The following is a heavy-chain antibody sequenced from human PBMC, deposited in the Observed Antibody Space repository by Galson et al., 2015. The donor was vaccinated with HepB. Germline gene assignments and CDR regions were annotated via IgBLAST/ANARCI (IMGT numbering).Heavy chain of an antibody. D-gene: IGHD6-13*01. CDR3: ARGIAADGPTRAFDI. V-gene: IGHV1-46*03. Sequence: SVKVSCKASGYTFTSYYMHWVRQAPGQGLEWMGIINPSGGSTSYAQKFQGRVTMTRDTSTSTVYMELSSLRSEDTAMYYCARGIAADGPTRAFDIWGQGTMVTVSS. CDR1: GYTFTSYY. CDR2: INPSGGST. J-gene: IGHJ3*02.